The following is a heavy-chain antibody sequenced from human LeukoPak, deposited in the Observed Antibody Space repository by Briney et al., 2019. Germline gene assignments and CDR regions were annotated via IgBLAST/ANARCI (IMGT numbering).Heavy chain of an antibody. D-gene: IGHD3-10*01. CDR2: IGAGRDT. V-gene: IGHV3-23*01. J-gene: IGHJ4*02. Sequence: GGSLRLSCAASGFTFSSYAMSWVRQAPGKGLEWVSTIGAGRDTHYADSVKGRFTISRDNSKNTLYLQMNSLRAEDTAMYYCARGDYYGSGSYYSDLPIDYWGQGTLVTVSS. CDR3: ARGDYYGSGSYYSDLPIDY. CDR1: GFTFSSYA.